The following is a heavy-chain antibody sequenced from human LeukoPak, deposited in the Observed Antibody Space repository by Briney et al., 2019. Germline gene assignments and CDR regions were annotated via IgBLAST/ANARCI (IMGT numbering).Heavy chain of an antibody. J-gene: IGHJ4*02. Sequence: GGSLRLSCAASGFTFSSYSMNWVRQAPGKGLEWVSSISSSSSYIYYADSVKGRFTISRDNAKNSLYLQMNSLKAEDTAVYYCARADYYDSSGYYDNFDYWGQGTLVTVSS. D-gene: IGHD3-22*01. V-gene: IGHV3-21*01. CDR2: ISSSSSYI. CDR1: GFTFSSYS. CDR3: ARADYYDSSGYYDNFDY.